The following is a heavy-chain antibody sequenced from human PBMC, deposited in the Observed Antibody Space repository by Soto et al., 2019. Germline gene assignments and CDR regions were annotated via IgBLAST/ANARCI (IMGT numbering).Heavy chain of an antibody. CDR1: GFNFGNFG. CDR2: ISNDENIK. D-gene: IGHD6-6*01. V-gene: IGHV3-33*01. Sequence: PGGSLRLSCVASGFNFGNFGMHWVRQAPGKGLEWLTVISNDENIKQDSVRGRFAIARDNSKNTLYLHLTSLRAEDTAIYYCARGLHGVLDYWGQGTLVTVSS. CDR3: ARGLHGVLDY. J-gene: IGHJ4*02.